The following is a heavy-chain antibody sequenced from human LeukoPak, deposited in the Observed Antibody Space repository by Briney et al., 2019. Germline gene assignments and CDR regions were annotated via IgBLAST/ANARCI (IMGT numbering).Heavy chain of an antibody. J-gene: IGHJ4*02. CDR2: INTNTGNP. CDR3: AIWYCSGGRCYSNARTFDY. CDR1: GYTFTSYA. Sequence: ASVKVSCKASGYTFTSYAMNWVREAPGQGLEWMGWINTNTGNPTYAQGLTGRFVFSLDTSVSTAYLQISSLKAEDNAVYYCAIWYCSGGRCYSNARTFDYWGQGTRVSVSS. V-gene: IGHV7-4-1*02. D-gene: IGHD2-15*01.